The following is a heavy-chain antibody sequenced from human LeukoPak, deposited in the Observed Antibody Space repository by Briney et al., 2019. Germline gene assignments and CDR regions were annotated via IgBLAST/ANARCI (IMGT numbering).Heavy chain of an antibody. CDR3: AVVVVAATRAFDAFDI. Sequence: ASVMVSCKASGYTFTGYYMHWVRQARGQGLEWMGWINPNSGGTNYAQKFQGRVTMTRDTSISTAYMELSRLRSDDTAVYYCAVVVVAATRAFDAFDIWGQGTMVTVSS. D-gene: IGHD2-15*01. CDR2: INPNSGGT. CDR1: GYTFTGYY. J-gene: IGHJ3*02. V-gene: IGHV1-2*02.